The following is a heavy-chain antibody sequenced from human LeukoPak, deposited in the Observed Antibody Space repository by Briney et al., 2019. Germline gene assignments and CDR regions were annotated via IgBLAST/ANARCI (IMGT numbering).Heavy chain of an antibody. CDR1: GFTFSSYD. V-gene: IGHV3-23*01. J-gene: IGHJ6*03. D-gene: IGHD2-2*01. CDR3: AKRGNPAVGHHYLDV. Sequence: GGSLRLSCAASGFTFSSYDMSWVRKAPGKGLEWVSSITISGGSTFYADSVMGRFTISRDNYKNTLYLQMNSLSAEDTAVYYCAKRGNPAVGHHYLDVWGKGTTVSVSS. CDR2: ITISGGST.